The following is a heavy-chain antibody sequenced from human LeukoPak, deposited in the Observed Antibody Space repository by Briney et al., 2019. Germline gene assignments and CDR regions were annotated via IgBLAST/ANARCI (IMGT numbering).Heavy chain of an antibody. CDR3: ARDSLTKGGDY. CDR1: GFTFSSYC. Sequence: PGGSLRLSCVASGFTFSSYCMSWVRQAPGKGLEWVANIKVDGSEEYYVDSVKGRFTISRDNAKNSLYLQMNSLRAEDTALYYCARDSLTKGGDYWGQGTLVTVSS. J-gene: IGHJ4*02. CDR2: IKVDGSEE. V-gene: IGHV3-7*01. D-gene: IGHD3-16*01.